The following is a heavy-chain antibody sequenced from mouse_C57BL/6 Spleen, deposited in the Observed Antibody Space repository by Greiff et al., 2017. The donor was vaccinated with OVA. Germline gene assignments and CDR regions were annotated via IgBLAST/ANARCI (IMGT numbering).Heavy chain of an antibody. Sequence: VQLQQSGAELVKPGASVKISCKASGYAFSSYWMNWVKQRPGKGLEWIGQIYPGDGDTNYNGKFKGKATLTADKSSSTAYMQLSSLTSEDSAVYFCAGGEFDGSSYGYWGQGTTLTVSS. CDR3: AGGEFDGSSYGY. J-gene: IGHJ2*01. V-gene: IGHV1-80*01. CDR1: GYAFSSYW. D-gene: IGHD1-1*01. CDR2: IYPGDGDT.